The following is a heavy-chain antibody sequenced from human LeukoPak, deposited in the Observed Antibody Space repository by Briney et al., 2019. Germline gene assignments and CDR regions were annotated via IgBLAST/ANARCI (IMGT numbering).Heavy chain of an antibody. CDR3: ARAMAPNWFDP. CDR1: GGSFSGYY. D-gene: IGHD5-24*01. J-gene: IGHJ5*02. CDR2: INHSGST. V-gene: IGHV4-34*01. Sequence: SETLSLTCAVYGGSFSGYYWSWIRQPPGKGLEWIGEINHSGSTNYNPSLKSRVTISVDTSKNQFSLKLSSMTAADTAVYYCARAMAPNWFDPWGQGTLVTVSS.